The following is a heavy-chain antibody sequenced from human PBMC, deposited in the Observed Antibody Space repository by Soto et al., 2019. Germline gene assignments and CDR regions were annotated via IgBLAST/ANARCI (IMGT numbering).Heavy chain of an antibody. J-gene: IGHJ6*03. Sequence: PSETLSLTCTVSGDSISSSNYYWGWIRQPPGKGLEWIGKIYYSGSPHYNPSLKSRATMSVDRSKNQFYLNLSSLTASDTAVYYCARQRGALVREAGGYMDFWGKGTTVTVSS. V-gene: IGHV4-39*01. CDR2: IYYSGSP. CDR3: ARQRGALVREAGGYMDF. CDR1: GDSISSSNYY. D-gene: IGHD3-10*01.